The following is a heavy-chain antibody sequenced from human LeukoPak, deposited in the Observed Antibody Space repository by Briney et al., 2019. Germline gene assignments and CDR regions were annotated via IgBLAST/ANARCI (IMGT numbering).Heavy chain of an antibody. CDR2: IYYSGST. Sequence: SETLSLTCTVSGGSISSSSYYWGWIRQPPGKGLEWIGSIYYSGSTHYNPSLKSRVTISVDTSKNQFSLKLSSVTAADTAVYYCARARGQQLVTWGQGTLVTVSS. D-gene: IGHD6-13*01. CDR1: GGSISSSSYY. CDR3: ARARGQQLVT. J-gene: IGHJ4*02. V-gene: IGHV4-39*01.